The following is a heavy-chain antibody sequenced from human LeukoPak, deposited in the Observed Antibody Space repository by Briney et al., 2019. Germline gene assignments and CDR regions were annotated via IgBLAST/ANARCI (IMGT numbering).Heavy chain of an antibody. CDR3: ARGGSAGWNGYFDY. D-gene: IGHD1-1*01. CDR1: GGSISSYY. Sequence: SETLSLTCTVSGGSISSYYWSWIRQPPGKGLEWIGYIYYSGSTNYNPSLKSRVTISVDTSKNQFSLKLSSVTAADTAVYYCARGGSAGWNGYFDYWGQGTLVTVSS. CDR2: IYYSGST. J-gene: IGHJ4*02. V-gene: IGHV4-59*01.